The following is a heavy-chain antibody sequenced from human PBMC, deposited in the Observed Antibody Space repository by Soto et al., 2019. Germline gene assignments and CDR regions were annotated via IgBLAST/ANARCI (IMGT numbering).Heavy chain of an antibody. CDR3: AKGAARLKIWYFDL. J-gene: IGHJ2*01. CDR2: ISDTGGST. D-gene: IGHD6-6*01. CDR1: GFTFSSYA. V-gene: IGHV3-23*01. Sequence: EVQLLESGGGLVQPGGSLRLSCAASGFTFSSYAMSWVRQAPGKGLEWVSSISDTGGSTYNADSVKGRFTISRDNSKNTLYLHMNSPRAEDTAVYYCAKGAARLKIWYFDLWGRGTLVSVSS.